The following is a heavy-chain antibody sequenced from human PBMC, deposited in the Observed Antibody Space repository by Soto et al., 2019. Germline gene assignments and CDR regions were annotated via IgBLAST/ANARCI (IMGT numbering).Heavy chain of an antibody. Sequence: QVQLQESGPGLVKPSQTLSLTCTVSGGSISSGDYYWSWIRQPPGKGLEWIGYIYYSGRTYYNPSLKSRVTISVDTSKNQFSLKLSSVTAADTAVYYCARVSAVRDYYYYYGMDVWGQGTTVTVSS. CDR2: IYYSGRT. D-gene: IGHD4-17*01. J-gene: IGHJ6*02. CDR1: GGSISSGDYY. CDR3: ARVSAVRDYYYYYGMDV. V-gene: IGHV4-30-4*01.